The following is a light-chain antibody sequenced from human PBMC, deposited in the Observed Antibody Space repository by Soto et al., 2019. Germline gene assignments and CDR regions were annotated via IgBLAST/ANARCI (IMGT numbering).Light chain of an antibody. J-gene: IGKJ4*01. CDR1: QSISIY. V-gene: IGKV1-9*01. CDR2: AAS. CDR3: QQLKTFPLS. Sequence: IQLTQNPSSLSASVVDRVTITCRTSQSISIYLAWYQQQPGKAPNLLIYAASTLQCGVPSMFSGSGSGTDFTLTISRLQPEDFATYYCQQLKTFPLSFGGGTKVDIK.